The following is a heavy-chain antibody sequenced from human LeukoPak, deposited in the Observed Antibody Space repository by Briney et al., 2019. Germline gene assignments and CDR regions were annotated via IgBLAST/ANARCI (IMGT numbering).Heavy chain of an antibody. J-gene: IGHJ4*02. D-gene: IGHD2-15*01. V-gene: IGHV3-23*01. CDR1: GFTFSSYA. Sequence: GGSLRLSCAASGFTFSSYAMSWVRQAPGKGLEWVSGTSGSGGSTYYAGSVKGRFTISRDNSKNTLYLQMNSLRVEDTTVYYCAKNGGSQCYSHLDSWGQGTLVTVSS. CDR2: TSGSGGST. CDR3: AKNGGSQCYSHLDS.